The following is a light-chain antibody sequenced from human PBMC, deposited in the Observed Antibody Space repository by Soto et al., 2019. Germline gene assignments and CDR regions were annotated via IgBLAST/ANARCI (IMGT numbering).Light chain of an antibody. CDR3: LQRSDWPPT. V-gene: IGKV1-5*01. CDR2: DAS. CDR1: QSISRW. J-gene: IGKJ5*01. Sequence: DIQMTQSPSTLSASVGDRVTITCRAGQSISRWLAWYQQKPGKAPNLLIHDASSLERGVPSRFSGSGSGTEFTLTISSLQPEDFAVYYCLQRSDWPPTFGQGTRLEI.